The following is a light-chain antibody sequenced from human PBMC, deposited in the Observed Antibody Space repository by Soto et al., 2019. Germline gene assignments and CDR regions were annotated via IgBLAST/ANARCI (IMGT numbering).Light chain of an antibody. J-gene: IGLJ2*01. Sequence: QSALTQPPSASGSPGQSVIISCTGTSSDVGGYNYVSWYQQHPGKAPKLMIYEVSKRPSGVPDRFSGSKSGNTASLTVSGLQAEDEADYHCSSHAGSSVVFGGGTKVTVL. CDR3: SSHAGSSVV. CDR2: EVS. CDR1: SSDVGGYNY. V-gene: IGLV2-8*01.